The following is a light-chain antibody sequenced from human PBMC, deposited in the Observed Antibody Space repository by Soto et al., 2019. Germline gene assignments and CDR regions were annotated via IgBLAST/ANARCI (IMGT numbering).Light chain of an antibody. CDR3: QQYGSSPKT. Sequence: EIVLTQSPGTLSLSPGERATLSCRASQSISSNYLAWYQQEPGQAPRLLIHGASNRATGIPDRFSGSGSGTDFTLTISRLEPEDFAVYYCQQYGSSPKTFGQGTKVDIK. V-gene: IGKV3-20*01. CDR2: GAS. CDR1: QSISSNY. J-gene: IGKJ1*01.